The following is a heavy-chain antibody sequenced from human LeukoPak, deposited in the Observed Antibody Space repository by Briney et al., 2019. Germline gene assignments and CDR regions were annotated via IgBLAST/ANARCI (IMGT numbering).Heavy chain of an antibody. D-gene: IGHD6-13*01. V-gene: IGHV1-2*02. J-gene: IGHJ6*02. Sequence: ASVKVSCKASGYTFTGYYMHWVRQAPGQGLEWMGWINPNSGGTNYAQKFQGRVTMTRDTSISTAYMELSRLRSDDTAVYYCARDRGHSSSWYLRLHYYYYYGMDVWGQGTTVTVSS. CDR1: GYTFTGYY. CDR3: ARDRGHSSSWYLRLHYYYYYGMDV. CDR2: INPNSGGT.